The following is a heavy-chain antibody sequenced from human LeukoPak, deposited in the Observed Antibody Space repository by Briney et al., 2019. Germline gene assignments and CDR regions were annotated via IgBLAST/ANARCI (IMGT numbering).Heavy chain of an antibody. J-gene: IGHJ3*02. CDR3: ARDLWSHGFWQQLPRVEKEGVFDI. CDR2: ISSSSSHI. D-gene: IGHD6-13*01. CDR1: GFTFSSYS. V-gene: IGHV3-21*01. Sequence: PGGSLRLSCAASGFTFSSYSMNWVRQAPGKGLEWVSSISSSSSHIYYADSVKGRFTISRDNAKNSLYLQMNSLRAEDTAVYYWARDLWSHGFWQQLPRVEKEGVFDIGGKGKMAPVFS.